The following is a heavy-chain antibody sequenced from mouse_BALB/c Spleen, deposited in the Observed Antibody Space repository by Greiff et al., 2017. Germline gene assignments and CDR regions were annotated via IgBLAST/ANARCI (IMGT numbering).Heavy chain of an antibody. CDR3: ARGHDGYYAMDY. CDR2: ISDGGSYT. Sequence: EVKVVESGGGLVKPGGSLKLSCAASGFTFSDYYMYWVRQTPEKRLEWVATISDGGSYTYYPDSVKGRFTISRDNAKNNLYLQMSSLKSEDTAMYYCARGHDGYYAMDYWGQGTSVTVSS. V-gene: IGHV5-4*02. J-gene: IGHJ4*01. D-gene: IGHD2-3*01. CDR1: GFTFSDYY.